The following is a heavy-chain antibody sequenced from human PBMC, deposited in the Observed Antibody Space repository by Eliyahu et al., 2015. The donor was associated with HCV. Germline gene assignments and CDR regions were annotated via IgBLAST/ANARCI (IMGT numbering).Heavy chain of an antibody. V-gene: IGHV4-39*01. CDR1: GGSINRSAYY. D-gene: IGHD3-3*01. CDR3: ARHVNDFWSGYTDYFDI. J-gene: IGHJ4*02. Sequence: QLQLQESGPGLVKPSETLSLTCTVSGGSINRSAYYWGWSANPPGKGLEWIGNIYYTGKTTYNPSLKSRLTISLDTSENQFSLKLTSVTAAETAVYYCARHVNDFWSGYTDYFDIWGQGTLVTVSS. CDR2: IYYTGKT.